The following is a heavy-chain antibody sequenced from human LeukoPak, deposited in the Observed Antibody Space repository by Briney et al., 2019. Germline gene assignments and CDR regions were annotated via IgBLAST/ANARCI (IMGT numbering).Heavy chain of an antibody. CDR3: ARGRGQYYGSGSLYYFDY. V-gene: IGHV4-59*01. J-gene: IGHJ4*02. CDR1: GGSISSYY. D-gene: IGHD3-10*01. Sequence: PSETLSLTCTVSGGSISSYYWSWIRQPPGKGPEWIGYIYYSGSTNYNPSLKSRVTISVDTSKNQFSLKLSSVTAADTAVYYCARGRGQYYGSGSLYYFDYWGQGTLVTVSS. CDR2: IYYSGST.